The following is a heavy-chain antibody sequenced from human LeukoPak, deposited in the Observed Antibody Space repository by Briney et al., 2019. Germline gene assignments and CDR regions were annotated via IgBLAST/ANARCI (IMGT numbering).Heavy chain of an antibody. J-gene: IGHJ6*02. D-gene: IGHD6-19*01. CDR2: IYYSGST. CDR1: GGSFSGYY. Sequence: SETLSLTCAVYGGSFSGYYWSWIRQPPGKGLEWIGYIYYSGSTNYNPSLKSRVTISVDTSKNQFSLKLSSVTAADTAVYYCAREAQVAGTDYYYYYGMDVWGQGTTVTVSS. CDR3: AREAQVAGTDYYYYYGMDV. V-gene: IGHV4-59*01.